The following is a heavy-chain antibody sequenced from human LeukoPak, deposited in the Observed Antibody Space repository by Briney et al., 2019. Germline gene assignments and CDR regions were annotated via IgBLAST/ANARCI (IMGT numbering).Heavy chain of an antibody. Sequence: PGGSLRLSCAASGFTFSSYWMHWVRQAPGKGLVWVSRINSDGSSTSYADSVKGRFTISRDNSKNTLYLQMNSLRAEDTAVYYCARSITMVRGVIGYFDYWGQGTLVTVSS. CDR1: GFTFSSYW. V-gene: IGHV3-74*01. CDR3: ARSITMVRGVIGYFDY. J-gene: IGHJ4*02. CDR2: INSDGSST. D-gene: IGHD3-10*01.